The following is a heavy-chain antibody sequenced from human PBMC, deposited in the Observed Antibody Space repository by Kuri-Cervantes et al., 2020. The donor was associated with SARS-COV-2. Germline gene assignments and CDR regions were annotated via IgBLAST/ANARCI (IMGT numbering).Heavy chain of an antibody. J-gene: IGHJ4*02. CDR3: AKDQFGIVVVVATIDY. D-gene: IGHD2-15*01. CDR2: FKSKAAGGTI. CDR1: GFTFSDAW. Sequence: GGSLRLSCVASGFTFSDAWMSWVRQTPGKGLEWIGRFKSKAAGGTIVHATPVQGRFTISRDDSRNTLYLQMNSLRAEDTAVYYCAKDQFGIVVVVATIDYWGQGTLVTVSS. V-gene: IGHV3-15*01.